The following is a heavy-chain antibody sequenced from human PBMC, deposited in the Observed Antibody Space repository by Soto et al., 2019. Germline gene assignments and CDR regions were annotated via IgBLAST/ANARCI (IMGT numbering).Heavy chain of an antibody. CDR1: GGSISSSSHY. CDR2: INHSGST. J-gene: IGHJ3*02. V-gene: IGHV4-39*02. CDR3: ARDIFHAFDI. Sequence: SXTLSLTCTVSGGSISSSSHYWCWIRQPPGKGLEWIGEINHSGSTNYNPSLKSRITINPDTSKNQFSLQLNSVTPEDTAVYYCARDIFHAFDIWGQGTMVTVSS.